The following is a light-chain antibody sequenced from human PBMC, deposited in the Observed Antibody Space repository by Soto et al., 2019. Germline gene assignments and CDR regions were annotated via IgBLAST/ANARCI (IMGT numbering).Light chain of an antibody. CDR1: TSDVGGYNY. Sequence: QSALTQPASVSGSPGQSITISCTGTTSDVGGYNYVSWHQQHPGKAPKLMIHEVRYRPSGVSNRFSGSKSGNTASLTTSGLQAEDEADYYCSSYTSSGTLVFGGGTKVTVL. CDR3: SSYTSSGTLV. CDR2: EVR. V-gene: IGLV2-14*01. J-gene: IGLJ3*02.